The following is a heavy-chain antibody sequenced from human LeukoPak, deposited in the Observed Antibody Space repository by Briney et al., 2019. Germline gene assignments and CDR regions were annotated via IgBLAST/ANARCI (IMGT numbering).Heavy chain of an antibody. CDR3: ARGIDSASLPLGTFEI. CDR1: GYTFTSYG. J-gene: IGHJ3*02. Sequence: ASVKVSCKASGYTFTSYGITWVRQAPGQGLEWMGWISAYNGNTNYEQQLQGRVTMTRDTSTSTVYMELRSQRSDDTGVYYCARGIDSASLPLGTFEIWGQGTMVTVSS. D-gene: IGHD1-26*01. V-gene: IGHV1-18*04. CDR2: ISAYNGNT.